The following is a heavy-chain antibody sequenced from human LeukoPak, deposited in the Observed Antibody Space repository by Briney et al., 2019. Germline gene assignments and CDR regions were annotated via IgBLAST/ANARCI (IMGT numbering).Heavy chain of an antibody. D-gene: IGHD1-26*01. J-gene: IGHJ4*02. CDR2: ISDGGVT. V-gene: IGHV4-59*08. Sequence: SETLSLTCNVSGGSLSTYYWSWIRQPPGKGLEWIGYISDGGVTSYNPSLKGRVTTSVDSPKNRFSLRLTSLTAVDTALYYCARHGGTLDYFDYWGPGSLVTVSS. CDR1: GGSLSTYY. CDR3: ARHGGTLDYFDY.